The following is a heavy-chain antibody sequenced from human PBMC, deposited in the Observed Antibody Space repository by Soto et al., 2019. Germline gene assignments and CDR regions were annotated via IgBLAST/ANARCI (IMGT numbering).Heavy chain of an antibody. D-gene: IGHD3-10*01. J-gene: IGHJ2*01. CDR2: ISNSGGNT. CDR3: AKGTLVPGVTAWDLDL. Sequence: PGGSLRLSCAASGFTFSSYAMTWVRQAPGKGLEWVSVISNSGGNTYYADSVKGRFTISRDNSKNTLYLQMNSLRAEDTAVYYCAKGTLVPGVTAWDLDLWGRGTLVTVS. CDR1: GFTFSSYA. V-gene: IGHV3-23*01.